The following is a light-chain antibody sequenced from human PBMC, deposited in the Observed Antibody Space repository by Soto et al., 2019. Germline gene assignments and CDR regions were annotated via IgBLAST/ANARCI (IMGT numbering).Light chain of an antibody. CDR3: QQYNNWPLT. Sequence: EIVMTQSPATLSVSPGETATLSCRASLSVSSNLAWYQHKPGQAPRLLIYGASTRATGLPVRFSGSGSGTEFTLTISSLQSEDFAVYYCQQYNNWPLTFGQGTRLEMK. CDR1: LSVSSN. V-gene: IGKV3-15*01. J-gene: IGKJ5*01. CDR2: GAS.